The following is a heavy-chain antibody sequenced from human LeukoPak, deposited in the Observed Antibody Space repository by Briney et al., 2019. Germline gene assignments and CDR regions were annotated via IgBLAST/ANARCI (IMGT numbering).Heavy chain of an antibody. D-gene: IGHD2-15*01. CDR3: ARTNCSGGSCYSRAYYYYYMDV. CDR2: IYYSGST. Sequence: SETLSLTCTVSGGSISSYYWGWIRQPPGKGLEWIGSIYYSGSTYYNPSLKSRVTISVDTSKNQFSLKLSSVTAADTAVYYCARTNCSGGSCYSRAYYYYYMDVWGKGTTVTVSS. CDR1: GGSISSYY. J-gene: IGHJ6*03. V-gene: IGHV4-39*07.